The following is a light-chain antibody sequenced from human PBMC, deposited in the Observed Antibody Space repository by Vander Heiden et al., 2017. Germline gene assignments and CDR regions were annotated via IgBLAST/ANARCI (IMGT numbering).Light chain of an antibody. J-gene: IGLJ2*01. CDR2: QSS. CDR3: QASDSSTGV. CDR1: ECEDNY. V-gene: IGLV3-1*01. Sequence: SYELTQRLSGSVSPGQPASITCSEVECEDNYSCCYQQKPDPSPVLVIYQSSKPPAVIPGLFSGSNSSNTATLTIGGTQAVDDAYYYCQASDSSTGVFGGGTKLTVL.